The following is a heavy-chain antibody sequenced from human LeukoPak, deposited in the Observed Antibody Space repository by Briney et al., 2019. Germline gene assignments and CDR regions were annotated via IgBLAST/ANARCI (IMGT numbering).Heavy chain of an antibody. CDR3: ARDSTAMVTY. CDR1: GGTFSSYA. Sequence: ASVKVSCKASGGTFSSYAISWVRQAPGQGLEWMGIINPSGGSTSYAQKFQGRVTMTRDTSTSTVYMELSSLRSEDTAVYYCARDSTAMVTYWGQGTLVTVSS. V-gene: IGHV1-46*01. D-gene: IGHD5-18*01. CDR2: INPSGGST. J-gene: IGHJ4*02.